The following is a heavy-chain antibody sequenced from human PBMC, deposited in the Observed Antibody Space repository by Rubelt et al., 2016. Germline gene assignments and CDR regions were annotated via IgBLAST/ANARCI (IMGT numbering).Heavy chain of an antibody. CDR2: IYYSGST. CDR1: GGSISSSSYY. CDR3: ASKLELRGPPFFDY. D-gene: IGHD1-7*01. Sequence: QLQLQESGPGLVKPSETLSLTCTVSGGSISSSSYYWGWIRQPPGKGLEWIGSIYYSGSTPYNPSLKRRVTISVDTSKNQFSLKLSSVTAADTAVYYCASKLELRGPPFFDYWGQGTLVTVSS. V-gene: IGHV4-39*01. J-gene: IGHJ4*02.